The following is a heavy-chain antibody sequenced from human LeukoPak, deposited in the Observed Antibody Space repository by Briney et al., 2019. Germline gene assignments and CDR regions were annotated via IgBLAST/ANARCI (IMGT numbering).Heavy chain of an antibody. V-gene: IGHV4-59*01. J-gene: IGHJ5*02. CDR2: IYYSGST. D-gene: IGHD2-15*01. CDR1: GGSISSYY. CDR3: ARVVVVAARGDWFDP. Sequence: SETLSLTCTVSGGSISSYYWSWIRQRPGKGLEWIGYIYYSGSTNYNPSLKSRVTISVDTSKNQFSLKLSSVTAADTAVYYCARVVVVAARGDWFDPWGQGTLVTVSS.